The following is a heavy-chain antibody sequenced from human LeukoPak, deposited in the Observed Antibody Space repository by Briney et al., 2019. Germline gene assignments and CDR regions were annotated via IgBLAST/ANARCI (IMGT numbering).Heavy chain of an antibody. CDR2: IDNRGST. CDR3: ARDSDSGFQ. D-gene: IGHD3-16*01. CDR1: GGSFSSYF. V-gene: IGHV4-34*01. Sequence: SETLSLTCTVPGGSFSSYFWHWIRQPPGEGLDWIGEIDNRGSTQYKPSLRSRGIISIDTSGNHFSLKLTSVTAADTAVYFCARDSDSGFQWGQGMLVTVSS. J-gene: IGHJ4*02.